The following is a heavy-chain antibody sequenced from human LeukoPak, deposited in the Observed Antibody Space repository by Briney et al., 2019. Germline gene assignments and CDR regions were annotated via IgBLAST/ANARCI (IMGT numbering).Heavy chain of an antibody. Sequence: GGSLRLSCAASGFTFSSYAMSWVRQAPGKGLEWVSAISGSGGSTYYADSVKGRLTISRDNSKNTLYLQMNSLRAEDTAVYYCASNRIDYADYGRYFQHWGQGTLVTVSS. D-gene: IGHD4-17*01. CDR3: ASNRIDYADYGRYFQH. V-gene: IGHV3-23*01. CDR1: GFTFSSYA. J-gene: IGHJ1*01. CDR2: ISGSGGST.